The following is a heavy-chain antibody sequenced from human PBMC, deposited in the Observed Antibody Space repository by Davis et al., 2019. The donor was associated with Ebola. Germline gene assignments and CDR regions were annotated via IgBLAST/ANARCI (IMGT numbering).Heavy chain of an antibody. D-gene: IGHD3-22*01. CDR3: ARDYDNSGHVYFTMDA. V-gene: IGHV3-23*01. CDR1: GFTFSSYA. J-gene: IGHJ6*02. Sequence: PGGSLRLSCAASGFTFSSYAMTWVRQPPGKGLEWVSTITDSGYYTKYADSVKGRVTISRDNSNNTLCLQLNSLRAEETATYYCARDYDNSGHVYFTMDAWGQGTTVTVSS. CDR2: ITDSGYYT.